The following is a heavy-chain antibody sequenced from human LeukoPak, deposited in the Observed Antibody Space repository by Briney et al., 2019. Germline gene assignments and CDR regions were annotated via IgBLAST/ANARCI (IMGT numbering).Heavy chain of an antibody. CDR1: GFTFRNYS. V-gene: IGHV3-48*01. CDR3: ARGGSSRPDS. J-gene: IGHJ4*02. CDR2: ISSGSRTI. Sequence: PGGSLRLSCAASGFTFRNYSMNGVRQAPGKGLEWVSYISSGSRTINYADSVKGRFTVSRDKANNSLYLQMNSLRAEDTAVYYCARGGSSRPDSWGQGTLVTVSS.